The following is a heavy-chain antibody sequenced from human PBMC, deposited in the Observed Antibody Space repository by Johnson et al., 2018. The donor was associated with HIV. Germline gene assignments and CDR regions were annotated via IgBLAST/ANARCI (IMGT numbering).Heavy chain of an antibody. CDR3: ARYSGAFDI. Sequence: VQLVESGGGLIQPGGSLRLSCAASGFTFDDYAMHWVRQAPGKGLEWVSGISWNSGSIGYADSVKGRFTISRDNAKNSLYLQMNSLRAEDTAVYYCARYSGAFDIWGQGTMVTVSS. J-gene: IGHJ3*02. CDR1: GFTFDDYA. CDR2: ISWNSGSI. V-gene: IGHV3-9*01.